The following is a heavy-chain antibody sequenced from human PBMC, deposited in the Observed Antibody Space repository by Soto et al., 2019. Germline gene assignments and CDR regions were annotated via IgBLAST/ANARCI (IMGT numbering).Heavy chain of an antibody. CDR1: GFTFSSYG. D-gene: IGHD6-19*01. CDR3: VKDGSSGWPYYYGMDV. CDR2: ISYDGSNK. J-gene: IGHJ6*02. Sequence: QVQLVESGGGVVQPGRSLRLSCAASGFTFSSYGMHWVRQAPGKGLEWVAVISYDGSNKYYADSLKGRFTVSRDNSKNTLYLQMSSLRAEDTAVYYCVKDGSSGWPYYYGMDVGGQGTTVTFSS. V-gene: IGHV3-30*18.